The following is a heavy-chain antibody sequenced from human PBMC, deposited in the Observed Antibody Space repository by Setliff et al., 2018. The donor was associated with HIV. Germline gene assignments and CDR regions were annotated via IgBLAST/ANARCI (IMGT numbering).Heavy chain of an antibody. D-gene: IGHD6-6*01. CDR3: VGDLPVAARRKRWFES. Sequence: SETLSLTCTVSGASISSSTDYWGWIRQSPGKGLEWIGSRYYSGSTYQNPSLKSRVTIPVDTSKNQFSLELSSVTAADTAVYYCVGDLPVAARRKRWFESWGQGTLVTVSS. J-gene: IGHJ5*01. V-gene: IGHV4-39*01. CDR2: RYYSGST. CDR1: GASISSSTDY.